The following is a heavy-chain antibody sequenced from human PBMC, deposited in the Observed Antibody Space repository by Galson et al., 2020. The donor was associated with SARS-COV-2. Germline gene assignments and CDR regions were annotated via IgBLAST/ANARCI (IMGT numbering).Heavy chain of an antibody. J-gene: IGHJ5*02. D-gene: IGHD1-1*01. CDR1: GGSISSGGYY. CDR2: IYYSGST. Sequence: SETLSLTCTVSGGSISSGGYYWSWIRQHPGKGLEWIGYIYYSGSTYYNPSLKSRVTISVDTSKNQFSLKLSSVTAADTAVYYCEKAGGRARWFDLWGQGTLVIVSS. CDR3: EKAGGRARWFDL. V-gene: IGHV4-31*03.